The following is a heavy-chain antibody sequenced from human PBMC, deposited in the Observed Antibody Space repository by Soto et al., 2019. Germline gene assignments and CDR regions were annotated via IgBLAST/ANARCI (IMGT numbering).Heavy chain of an antibody. CDR1: GYIFTRYY. CDR3: ARGGGYYYYYMDV. J-gene: IGHJ6*03. Sequence: ASVKVSCKASGYIFTRYYMHWVRQAPGQGLEWMGWINPNSGGTNYAQKFQGWVTMTRDTSISTAYMELSRLRSDDTAVYYCARGGGYYYYYMDVWGKGTTVTVSS. CDR2: INPNSGGT. V-gene: IGHV1-2*04.